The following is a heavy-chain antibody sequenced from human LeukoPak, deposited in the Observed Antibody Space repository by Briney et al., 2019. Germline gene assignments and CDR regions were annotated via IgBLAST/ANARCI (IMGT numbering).Heavy chain of an antibody. CDR1: GYTFTGCY. Sequence: VASVKVSCKASGYTFTGCYMHWVRQAPGQGLEWMGWINPYSGGTKYAQKFQGRVTVTGDTSISTAYMELSRLRSDDTAVYYCARDSGSRGRPTDYWGQGTLVTVSP. D-gene: IGHD3-10*01. V-gene: IGHV1-2*02. CDR3: ARDSGSRGRPTDY. CDR2: INPYSGGT. J-gene: IGHJ4*02.